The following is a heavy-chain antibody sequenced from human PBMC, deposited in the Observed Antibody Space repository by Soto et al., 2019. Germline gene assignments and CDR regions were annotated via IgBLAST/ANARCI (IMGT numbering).Heavy chain of an antibody. CDR2: ISGSGDST. CDR3: AKAYGASHSPFDC. Sequence: GGSLRLSCAASGFTFRGYAMSWVRQAPGKGPEWVSGISGSGDSTYHAKSVKGRFIISRDNSKNTLYLEINSLRAEDTAVYYCAKAYGASHSPFDCWGQGTLVTVSS. CDR1: GFTFRGYA. D-gene: IGHD2-21*01. J-gene: IGHJ4*02. V-gene: IGHV3-23*01.